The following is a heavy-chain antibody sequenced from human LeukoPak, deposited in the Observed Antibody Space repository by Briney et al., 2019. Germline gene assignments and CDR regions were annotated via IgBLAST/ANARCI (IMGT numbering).Heavy chain of an antibody. J-gene: IGHJ4*02. CDR2: IYINGYA. V-gene: IGHV3-66*01. Sequence: PGGSLRLSCAASGFIVSRNYMSWVRQAPGKGLEWVSIIYINGYAYYSDSVKGRFTISRDNSKNTLDLQMSSLRAEDTAVYYCARDVLREGSSFNWGQGTLVTVSS. CDR1: GFIVSRNY. D-gene: IGHD3-10*01. CDR3: ARDVLREGSSFN.